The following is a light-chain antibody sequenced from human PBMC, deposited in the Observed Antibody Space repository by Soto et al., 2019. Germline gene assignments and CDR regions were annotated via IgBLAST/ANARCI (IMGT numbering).Light chain of an antibody. CDR1: QSVSNY. CDR2: DTF. V-gene: IGKV3-11*01. J-gene: IGKJ1*01. Sequence: EIVLTQAPATRSLSPWEGATRSSRTSQSVSNYLDWYQQNPGQAPRILIYDTFTMATGITPRFSGSGSGTYFTITISSREPEAFVVYYCQQRSSWPRTFGQGTKVDIK. CDR3: QQRSSWPRT.